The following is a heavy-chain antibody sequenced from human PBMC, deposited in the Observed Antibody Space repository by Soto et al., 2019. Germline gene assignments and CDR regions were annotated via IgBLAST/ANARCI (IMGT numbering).Heavy chain of an antibody. D-gene: IGHD3-22*01. J-gene: IGHJ4*02. Sequence: QVQLVQSGAEVKKPGSSVKVSCKASGGTFNSFAISWVRQAPGQGLEWMGGIIPFFGTANYAQKCQGRVTITADESTRAAYRELCSLRSEDTAMYYCESRSYYDTGGYCCEEGGYWGQGTLVTVSS. CDR2: IIPFFGTA. V-gene: IGHV1-69*12. CDR3: ESRSYYDTGGYCCEEGGY. CDR1: GGTFNSFA.